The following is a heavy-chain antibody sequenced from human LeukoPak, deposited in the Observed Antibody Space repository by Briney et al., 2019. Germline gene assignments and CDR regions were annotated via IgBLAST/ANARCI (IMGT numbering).Heavy chain of an antibody. CDR3: ARAPSGSYPLADDAFDI. J-gene: IGHJ3*02. Sequence: ASVKVSCKASGYTFTSYDINWVRQATGQGLEWMGWMNPNSGNTGYAQKFQGRVTMTRNTSISTAYMELSSLRSEDTAVYYCARAPSGSYPLADDAFDIWGQGTMVTVSS. CDR2: MNPNSGNT. CDR1: GYTFTSYD. V-gene: IGHV1-8*01. D-gene: IGHD1-26*01.